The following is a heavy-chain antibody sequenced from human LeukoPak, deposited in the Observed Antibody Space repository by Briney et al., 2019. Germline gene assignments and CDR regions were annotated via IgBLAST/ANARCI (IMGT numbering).Heavy chain of an antibody. J-gene: IGHJ3*02. CDR3: ARGGRDGYNYYAFDI. V-gene: IGHV4-30-2*01. Sequence: SETLSLTCAVSGGSISSGGYSWSWIRQPPGKGLEWIGYIYHSGSTYYNPSLKSRVTISVDRSKNQFSLKLSSVTAADTAVYYCARGGRDGYNYYAFDIWGQGTMVTVSS. CDR2: IYHSGST. CDR1: GGSISSGGYS. D-gene: IGHD5-24*01.